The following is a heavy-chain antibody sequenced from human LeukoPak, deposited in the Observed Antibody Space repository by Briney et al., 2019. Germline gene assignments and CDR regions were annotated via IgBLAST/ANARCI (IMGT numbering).Heavy chain of an antibody. D-gene: IGHD1-1*01. Sequence: PSETLSLTCTVSGGSISSSSYYWGWIRQPPGKGLEWIGSIYYSGSTYYNPSLKSRVTISVDTSKNQFSLKLSSVTAADTAVYCCAGLEHGVYYYYYMDVWGKGTTVTVSS. J-gene: IGHJ6*03. CDR1: GGSISSSSYY. V-gene: IGHV4-39*01. CDR2: IYYSGST. CDR3: AGLEHGVYYYYYMDV.